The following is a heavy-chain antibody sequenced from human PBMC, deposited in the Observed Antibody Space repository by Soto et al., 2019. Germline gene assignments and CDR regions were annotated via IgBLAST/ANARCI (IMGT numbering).Heavy chain of an antibody. CDR2: IYYSGNT. CDR3: ARGPGTTVVDV. J-gene: IGHJ6*04. CDR1: GGSISSGGYY. V-gene: IGHV4-31*03. Sequence: ASETLSLTCTVSGGSISSGGYYWSWIRQHPGKGLEWIGYIYYSGNTYYNPSLKSRVTISVDTSKNQFSLKLSSVTAADTAVYYCARGPGTTVVDVWGKGTTVTVFS. D-gene: IGHD4-17*01.